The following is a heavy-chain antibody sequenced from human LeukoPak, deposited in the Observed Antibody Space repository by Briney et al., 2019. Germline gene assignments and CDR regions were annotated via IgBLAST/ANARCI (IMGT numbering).Heavy chain of an antibody. V-gene: IGHV3-23*01. Sequence: PGGSLRLSCAASGFTFSSYAMSWVRQAPGKGLEWVSAISGSGGSTYYADSVKGRFTISRDNSKNTLYLQMNSLRDEGTAVYYCARVGRSGGYCSGGSCYSPDEYFQHWGQGTLVTVSS. J-gene: IGHJ1*01. D-gene: IGHD2-15*01. CDR1: GFTFSSYA. CDR3: ARVGRSGGYCSGGSCYSPDEYFQH. CDR2: ISGSGGST.